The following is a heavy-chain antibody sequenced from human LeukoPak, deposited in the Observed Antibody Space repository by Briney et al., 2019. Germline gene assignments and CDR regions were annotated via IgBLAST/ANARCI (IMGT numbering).Heavy chain of an antibody. J-gene: IGHJ3*02. Sequence: GASVKVSCKASGYTFTGYYMHWLRQAPGQGLEWMGWINPNSGGTNYAQKFQGRVTMTRDTSISTAYMELRSLTSADTAVYYCAKDKDCSGGSCYIAGAFDIWGQGTMVTVSS. CDR1: GYTFTGYY. V-gene: IGHV1-2*02. CDR2: INPNSGGT. D-gene: IGHD2-15*01. CDR3: AKDKDCSGGSCYIAGAFDI.